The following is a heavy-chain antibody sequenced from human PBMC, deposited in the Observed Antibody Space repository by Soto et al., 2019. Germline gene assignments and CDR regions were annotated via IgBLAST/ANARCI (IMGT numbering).Heavy chain of an antibody. Sequence: QVQRVQSGAEVKEPGSSVKVSRTATGDLFNNYAFNWVRQAPGQGLEWMGRISPLFSTTNYAQKFQGRVTIVADELTTIVYLEVSDLESEDSAMYYCAASSSIAAAGYFKFWGQGTLVTVSP. J-gene: IGHJ4*02. V-gene: IGHV1-69*01. D-gene: IGHD6-13*01. CDR2: ISPLFSTT. CDR1: GDLFNNYA. CDR3: AASSSIAAAGYFKF.